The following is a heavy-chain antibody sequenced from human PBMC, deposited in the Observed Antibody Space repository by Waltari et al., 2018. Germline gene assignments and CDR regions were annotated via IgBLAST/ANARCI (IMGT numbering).Heavy chain of an antibody. D-gene: IGHD6-13*01. V-gene: IGHV4-39*01. CDR1: GGSITSNRPY. CDR2: ISYSGAT. J-gene: IGHJ3*01. Sequence: QLHLQESGPGLVKPSETLSLTCSVSGGSITSNRPYWGWIRQPPGKGLEWTGTISYSGATYNSPSHKSRVTISVDTSKNQFSLKLSSATAADTAVYYCATYVGASVGTAAFDVWGQGTMVTVSS. CDR3: ATYVGASVGTAAFDV.